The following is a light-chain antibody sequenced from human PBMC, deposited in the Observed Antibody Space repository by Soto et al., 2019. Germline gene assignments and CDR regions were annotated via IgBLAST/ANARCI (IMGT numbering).Light chain of an antibody. J-gene: IGLJ2*01. CDR1: SSNIGNNY. V-gene: IGLV1-51*01. CDR2: DNN. Sequence: QSVLTQPPSVSAAPGQKVTISCSGSSSNIGNNYVSWYQQLPGTAPKLLIYDNNKRPSGIPDRFSGSKSGTSATLGITGLQTGSEADYYCGTWASSLGAASFGGGTKLTVL. CDR3: GTWASSLGAAS.